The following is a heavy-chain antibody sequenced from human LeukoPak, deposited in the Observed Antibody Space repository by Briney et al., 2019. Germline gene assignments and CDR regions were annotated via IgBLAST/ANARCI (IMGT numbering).Heavy chain of an antibody. D-gene: IGHD2-8*01. CDR2: INSDGSGT. Sequence: GGSLRLSCAASGFTFSSHWMHWVRQAPGKGLVWVSRINSDGSGTIYADTVKGRFTISRDNAKNTLDLQMNSLRAEDTAVYYCARGEKSWINGFDLWGQGTLVTVSS. J-gene: IGHJ4*02. CDR3: ARGEKSWINGFDL. CDR1: GFTFSSHW. V-gene: IGHV3-74*01.